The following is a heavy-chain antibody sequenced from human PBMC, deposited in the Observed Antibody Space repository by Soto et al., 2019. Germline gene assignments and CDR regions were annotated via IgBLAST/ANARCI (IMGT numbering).Heavy chain of an antibody. CDR3: AHPSSGWSY. V-gene: IGHV2-5*02. CDR2: IYWDDDK. J-gene: IGHJ4*02. CDR1: GFSLSTSGVG. D-gene: IGHD6-19*01. Sequence: QITLKESGPPLVKPTQTLTLTCTFSGFSLSTSGVGVGWIRQPPGKALEWLALIYWDDDKRYSPSLKSRLTITKDTSQNPLVLTMTNMDPVDTATHYWAHPSSGWSYWGQGTLVTVSS.